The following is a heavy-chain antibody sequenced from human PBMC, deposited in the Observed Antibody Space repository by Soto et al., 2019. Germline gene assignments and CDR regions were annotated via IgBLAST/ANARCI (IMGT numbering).Heavy chain of an antibody. V-gene: IGHV3-33*01. J-gene: IGHJ4*02. CDR3: ARGAAVDWLFNPIDY. D-gene: IGHD3-9*01. Sequence: PGGSLRLSCAASGFTFSSYGMHWVRQAPGKGLEWVAVIWYDGSNKYYADSVKGRFTISRDNSKNTLYLQMNSLRAEDTAVYYCARGAAVDWLFNPIDYWGQGNLVTVSS. CDR1: GFTFSSYG. CDR2: IWYDGSNK.